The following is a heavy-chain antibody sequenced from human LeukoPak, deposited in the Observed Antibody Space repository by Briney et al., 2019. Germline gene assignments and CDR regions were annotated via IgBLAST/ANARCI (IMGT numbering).Heavy chain of an antibody. CDR2: ISIGSTYI. Sequence: GWSLRLSCAASEFTFTSYSFNWIRQPPGGRLEWVSSISIGSTYIYYSDSVKGRFTVSRDNAKNSLFLQMNNLRAEDTAVYYCARDPFYYDAAGSDDYWGQGTLVSVS. D-gene: IGHD3-22*01. CDR1: EFTFTSYS. V-gene: IGHV3-21*01. J-gene: IGHJ4*02. CDR3: ARDPFYYDAAGSDDY.